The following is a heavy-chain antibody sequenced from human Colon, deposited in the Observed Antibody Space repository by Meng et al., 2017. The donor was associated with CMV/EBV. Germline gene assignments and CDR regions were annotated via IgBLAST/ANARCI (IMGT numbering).Heavy chain of an antibody. D-gene: IGHD3-16*01. CDR1: GDSINAGDY. Sequence: SETLSLTCSVSGDSINAGDYWGWIRQPPGKGLEWIGSLYHSGGRYYNPALRSRVTLSVDTSKNQFSLHLASVTPEDTAVYYCVRDDGMGLDAFDIRGQGTLVTVSS. J-gene: IGHJ3*02. CDR3: VRDDGMGLDAFDI. V-gene: IGHV4-38-2*02. CDR2: LYHSGGR.